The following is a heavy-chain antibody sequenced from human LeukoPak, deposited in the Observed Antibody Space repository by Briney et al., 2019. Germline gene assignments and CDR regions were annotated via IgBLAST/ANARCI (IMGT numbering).Heavy chain of an antibody. D-gene: IGHD3-16*01. CDR3: ARGDHYFDY. Sequence: GGSLRLSCTASGFTFSRYDMSWVRQAPGKGLEWVSYISGSGSTIYYADSVKGRFTISRDNAKNSLYLQMNSLRAEDTAVYYCARGDHYFDYWGQGTLVTVSS. CDR1: GFTFSRYD. J-gene: IGHJ4*02. V-gene: IGHV3-48*03. CDR2: ISGSGSTI.